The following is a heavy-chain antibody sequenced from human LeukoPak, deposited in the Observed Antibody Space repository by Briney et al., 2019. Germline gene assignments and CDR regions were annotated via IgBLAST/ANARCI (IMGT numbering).Heavy chain of an antibody. V-gene: IGHV3-11*04. J-gene: IGHJ4*02. CDR2: ISSTGNSI. CDR1: GFTFSDYY. CDR3: AKDNTLTD. Sequence: PGGSLRLSCVVSGFTFSDYYMNWIRQAPGKGLEWISYISSTGNSIYYADSVKGRFTISRDNAKNSLYLQMNSLRAEDTAVYYCAKDNTLTDWGQGTLVTVSS.